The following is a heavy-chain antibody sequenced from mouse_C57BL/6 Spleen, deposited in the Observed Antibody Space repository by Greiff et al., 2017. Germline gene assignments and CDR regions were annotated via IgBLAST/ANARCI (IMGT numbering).Heavy chain of an antibody. CDR3: ANYGSRYAMDY. Sequence: VQLQQPGTELVKPGASVKLSCKASGYTFTSYWMHWVKQRPGQGLEWIGNINPSNGGTNYNEKFKSKATLTVDKSSSTAYMQLRSLTSEDSAVYCCANYGSRYAMDYWGQGTSLTVSS. V-gene: IGHV1-53*01. D-gene: IGHD1-1*01. CDR1: GYTFTSYW. CDR2: INPSNGGT. J-gene: IGHJ4*01.